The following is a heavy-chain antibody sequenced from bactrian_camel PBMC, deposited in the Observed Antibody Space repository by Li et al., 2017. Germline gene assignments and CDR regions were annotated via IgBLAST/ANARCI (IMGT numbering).Heavy chain of an antibody. Sequence: DVQLVESGGDSVQAGGSLRLSCVTSGFPFKISRMAWYRQTPGKQLEGVAAMYQGGAKTYYADSVKGRFTISLDSAKNTVYLQMDDLKPEDTAWYSCAAHRDTCPSNYDLYTFWGQGTQVTVS. V-gene: IGHV3S40*01. D-gene: IGHD5*01. CDR3: AAHRDTCPSNYDLYTF. CDR2: MYQGGAKT. CDR1: GFPFKISR. J-gene: IGHJ4*01.